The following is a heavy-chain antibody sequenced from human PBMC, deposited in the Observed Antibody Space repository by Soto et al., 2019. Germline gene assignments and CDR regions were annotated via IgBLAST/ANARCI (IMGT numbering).Heavy chain of an antibody. J-gene: IGHJ4*02. D-gene: IGHD3-22*01. CDR1: GGSISSYY. CDR2: IYYSGGT. Sequence: SETLSLTCTVSGGSISSYYWSWIRQPPGKGLEWIGYIYYSGGTNYNPSLKSRVTISVDTSKNQFSLKLSSVTAADTAVYYCARGLHSSGYFDYWGQGTLVTVSS. CDR3: ARGLHSSGYFDY. V-gene: IGHV4-59*01.